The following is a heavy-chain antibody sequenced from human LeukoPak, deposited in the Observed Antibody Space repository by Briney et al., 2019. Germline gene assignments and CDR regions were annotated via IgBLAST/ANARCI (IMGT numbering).Heavy chain of an antibody. CDR2: IKTDGSST. V-gene: IGHV3-74*01. D-gene: IGHD3-22*01. CDR3: AKKERKYYYDSSGLGY. Sequence: GGSLRLSCAASGFTLSNYWMHWVRQAPGKGLVWVSRIKTDGSSTFYADSVKGRFTISRDNAKNTLYLQMNSLRAEDTAVYYCAKKERKYYYDSSGLGYWGQGTLVTVSS. CDR1: GFTLSNYW. J-gene: IGHJ4*02.